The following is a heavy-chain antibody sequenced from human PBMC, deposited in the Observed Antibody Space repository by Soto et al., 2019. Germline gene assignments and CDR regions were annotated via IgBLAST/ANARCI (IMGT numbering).Heavy chain of an antibody. CDR1: GGSISSYY. J-gene: IGHJ4*02. Sequence: PSETLSLTCTVSGGSISSYYWSWIRQPPGKGLEWIGYIYYSGSTNYNPSLKSRVTISVDTSKNQFSLKLSSVTAADTAVYYCARSVRYGGSFDYWGQGTLVTVSS. CDR3: ARSVRYGGSFDY. V-gene: IGHV4-59*01. CDR2: IYYSGST. D-gene: IGHD3-10*01.